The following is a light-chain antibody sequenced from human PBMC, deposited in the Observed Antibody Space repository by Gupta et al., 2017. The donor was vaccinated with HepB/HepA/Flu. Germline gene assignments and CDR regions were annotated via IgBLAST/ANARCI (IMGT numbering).Light chain of an antibody. V-gene: IGKV1-39*01. J-gene: IGKJ5*01. CDR1: QSISSY. CDR2: AAS. CDR3: QQSYSTLQT. Sequence: ILMTQSSSSLSASVGDRVTITCRASQSISSYLNWYQQKPGKAPKLLIYAASSLQSGVPSRFSGSGSGTDFTLTISSLQPEDFATYYCQQSYSTLQTFGQGTQLEIK.